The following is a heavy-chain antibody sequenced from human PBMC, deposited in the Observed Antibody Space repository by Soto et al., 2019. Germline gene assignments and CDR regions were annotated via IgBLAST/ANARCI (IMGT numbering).Heavy chain of an antibody. J-gene: IGHJ5*02. CDR1: GFTFSSYG. CDR2: IWYDGSNK. V-gene: IGHV3-33*01. D-gene: IGHD6-13*01. Sequence: GGSLRLSCAASGFTFSSYGMHWVRQAPGKGLEWVAVIWYDGSNKYYADSVKGRFTISRDNSKNTLYLQMNSLRAEDTAVYYCARDNWIAAAGRDWFDPWGQGTLVTVSS. CDR3: ARDNWIAAAGRDWFDP.